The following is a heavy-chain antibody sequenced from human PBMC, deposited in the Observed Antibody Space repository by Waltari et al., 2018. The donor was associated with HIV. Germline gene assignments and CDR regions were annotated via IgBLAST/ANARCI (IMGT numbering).Heavy chain of an antibody. CDR2: INHSGST. Sequence: QVQLQQWGAGLLKPSETLSLTCAVYGGSFSGYYWSWIRQPPGKGLEWIGEINHSGSTNYNPSLKSRVTISVDTSKNQFSLKLSSVTAADTAVYYCARPLDSSGYYPHYYYYGMDVWGQGTTVTVSS. V-gene: IGHV4-34*01. J-gene: IGHJ6*02. CDR3: ARPLDSSGYYPHYYYYGMDV. D-gene: IGHD3-22*01. CDR1: GGSFSGYY.